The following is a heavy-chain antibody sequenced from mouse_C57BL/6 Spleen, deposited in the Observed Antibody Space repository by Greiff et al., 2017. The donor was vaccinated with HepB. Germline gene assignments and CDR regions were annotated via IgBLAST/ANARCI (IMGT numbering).Heavy chain of an antibody. CDR1: GYTFTDYY. J-gene: IGHJ4*01. D-gene: IGHD1-1*01. Sequence: EVQLQQSGPELVKPGASVKISCKASGYTFTDYYMNWVKQSHGKSLEWIGDINPNNGGTSYNQKFKGKATLTVDKSSSTAYMELRSLTSEESAVYYCARKGIVELRAMDYWGQGTSVTVSS. CDR2: INPNNGGT. CDR3: ARKGIVELRAMDY. V-gene: IGHV1-26*01.